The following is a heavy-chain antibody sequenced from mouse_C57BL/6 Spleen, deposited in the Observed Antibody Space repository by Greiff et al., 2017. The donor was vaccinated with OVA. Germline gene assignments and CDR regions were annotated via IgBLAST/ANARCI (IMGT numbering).Heavy chain of an antibody. CDR2: IYPGDGDT. V-gene: IGHV1-82*01. CDR1: GYAFSSSW. CDR3: ARTYYYGSSLHLDY. J-gene: IGHJ2*01. D-gene: IGHD1-1*01. Sequence: QVQLQQSGPELVKPGASVKISCKASGYAFSSSWMNWVKQRPGKGLEWIGRIYPGDGDTNYNGKFKGKATLTADKSSSTAYMQLSSLASEDSAVYFCARTYYYGSSLHLDYWGQGTTLTVSS.